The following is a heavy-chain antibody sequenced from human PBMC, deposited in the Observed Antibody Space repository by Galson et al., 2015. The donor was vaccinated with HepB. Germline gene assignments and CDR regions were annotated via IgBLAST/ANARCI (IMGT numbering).Heavy chain of an antibody. CDR3: ASAAGKQFDY. CDR2: IWYDGSNK. Sequence: SLRLSCAASGFTFSRYGMHWVRQAPGKGLEWVAVIWYDGSNKYYADSVKGRFTISRDNSKNTLYLQMNSLRAEDTAVYYCASAAGKQFDYWGQGTLVTVSS. D-gene: IGHD6-25*01. CDR1: GFTFSRYG. V-gene: IGHV3-33*01. J-gene: IGHJ4*02.